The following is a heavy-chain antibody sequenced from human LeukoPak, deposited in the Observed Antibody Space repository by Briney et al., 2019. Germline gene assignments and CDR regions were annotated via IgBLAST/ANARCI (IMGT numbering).Heavy chain of an antibody. CDR1: GFTFDDYA. Sequence: GRSLRLSCAASGFTFDDYAMHWVRQAPGKGLMWFSRINSYASSTTYADSVKGRFTISRDNAKNMLYLQMNSLRAEDTAVYYCASGLGHCSSTSCLPWWYWGQGTLVTVSS. D-gene: IGHD2-2*01. CDR3: ASGLGHCSSTSCLPWWY. J-gene: IGHJ4*02. CDR2: INSYASST. V-gene: IGHV3-74*01.